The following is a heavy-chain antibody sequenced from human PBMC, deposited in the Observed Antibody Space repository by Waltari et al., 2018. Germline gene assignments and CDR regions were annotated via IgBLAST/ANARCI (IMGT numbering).Heavy chain of an antibody. J-gene: IGHJ4*02. Sequence: EVQLLESGGGLVQPGGSLRLSCAASGFTFSSYAMSWVRQAPGKGLEWVSVIYSGGSTYYADSVKGRFTISRDKAKNTLYLQMNSRRAEDTAVYYCAKEYGDDGDYGGQGTRVTVSS. V-gene: IGHV3-23*03. D-gene: IGHD4-17*01. CDR3: AKEYGDDGDY. CDR1: GFTFSSYA. CDR2: IYSGGST.